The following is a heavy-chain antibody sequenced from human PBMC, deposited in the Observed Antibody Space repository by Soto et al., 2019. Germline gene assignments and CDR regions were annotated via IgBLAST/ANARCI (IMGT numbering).Heavy chain of an antibody. CDR1: VASISSSSYF. CDR3: ARHGGPSRTGTGFGY. CDR2: IYYSGST. Sequence: PSETLSLTCTFSVASISSSSYFWGWIRQPPGKGLEWIGSIYYSGSTYYNPSLNSRATISLDTSKNQFSLKLSSVTAADTAVYYCARHGGPSRTGTGFGYWGQGTQVTVSS. V-gene: IGHV4-39*01. J-gene: IGHJ4*02. D-gene: IGHD1-1*01.